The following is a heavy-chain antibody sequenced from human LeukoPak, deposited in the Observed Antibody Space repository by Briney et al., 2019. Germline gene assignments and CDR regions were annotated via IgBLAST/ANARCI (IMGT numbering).Heavy chain of an antibody. V-gene: IGHV4-34*01. Sequence: PSETLSLTCAVYGGSFSGYYWSWIRQPPGKGLEWIGEINHSGSTNYNPSLKSRVTISVDTSKNQFSLKLSSVTAADTAVYYCARSPMYYDILTGYYGYYFDYWGQGTLVTVSS. CDR1: GGSFSGYY. CDR3: ARSPMYYDILTGYYGYYFDY. J-gene: IGHJ4*02. CDR2: INHSGST. D-gene: IGHD3-9*01.